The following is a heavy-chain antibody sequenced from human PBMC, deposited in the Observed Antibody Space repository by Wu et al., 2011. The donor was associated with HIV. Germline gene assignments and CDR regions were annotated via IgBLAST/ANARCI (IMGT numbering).Heavy chain of an antibody. V-gene: IGHV1-69*14. Sequence: QVQLVQSGAAVKKPGSSVKVSCKASGGTFNSYGITWVRQAPGQGLEWMGGIIPIFGTANYAQKFQGRVTITADKSTSTAYMELSSLRSEDTAVYYCASRVRGALHYYFYIDVWGKGTTVTGLL. CDR2: IIPIFGTA. CDR3: ASRVRGALHYYFYIDV. J-gene: IGHJ6*03. CDR1: GGTFNSYG. D-gene: IGHD3-10*01.